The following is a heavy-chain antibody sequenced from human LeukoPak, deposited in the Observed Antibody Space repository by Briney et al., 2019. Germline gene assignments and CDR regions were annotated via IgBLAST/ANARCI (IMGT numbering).Heavy chain of an antibody. J-gene: IGHJ4*02. Sequence: GGSLRLSCVASGFTFSTFDMSWVRQAPGKGLEWVSVIRGGGGTTYYSDSVRGRFTISRDTSKNTLFLQMNSLRAEDTALYFCVKGAWLDYWGQGTLVTVSS. CDR3: VKGAWLDY. CDR1: GFTFSTFD. D-gene: IGHD5-12*01. V-gene: IGHV3-23*01. CDR2: IRGGGGTT.